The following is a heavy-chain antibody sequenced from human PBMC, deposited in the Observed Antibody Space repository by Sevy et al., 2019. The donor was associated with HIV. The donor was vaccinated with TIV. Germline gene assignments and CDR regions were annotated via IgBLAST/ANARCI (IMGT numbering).Heavy chain of an antibody. V-gene: IGHV1-8*02. CDR3: TRVRALNYYDTSVSMEYNWFDP. Sequence: ASVKVSCKASGYTFTSYDINWVRQATGQGLEWMGWIIPNTGNTGYAQKFQGRVTMSRDTSTSTAYMELRSLRSDDTAIYYCTRVRALNYYDTSVSMEYNWFDPWGQGTLVTVSS. CDR1: GYTFTSYD. CDR2: IIPNTGNT. J-gene: IGHJ5*02. D-gene: IGHD3-22*01.